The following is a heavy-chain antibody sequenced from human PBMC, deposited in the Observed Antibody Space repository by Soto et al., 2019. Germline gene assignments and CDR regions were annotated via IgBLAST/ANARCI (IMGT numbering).Heavy chain of an antibody. J-gene: IGHJ2*01. CDR3: ARETAVAGWYFDL. D-gene: IGHD6-19*01. CDR1: GYTFTSYA. CDR2: INAGNGNT. V-gene: IGHV1-3*01. Sequence: GPSVKVSCKASGYTFTSYAMHWVRQAPGQRLEWMGWINAGNGNTKYSQKFQGRVTITRDTSASTAYMELSSLRSEDTAVYYCARETAVAGWYFDLWGRGTLVTVSS.